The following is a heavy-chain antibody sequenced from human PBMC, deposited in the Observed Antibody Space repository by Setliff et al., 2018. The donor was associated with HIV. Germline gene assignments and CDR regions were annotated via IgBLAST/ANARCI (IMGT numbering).Heavy chain of an antibody. Sequence: SETLSLTCTISGASLNGHYWNWIRQPPGKAMEWIGYVSYRGSTTSTPSLNRRVTISVATSKVQFSLRLTSVPVADTSMYVCARASPEAGWGFYSYYYMDVWCKGTTVTVSS. J-gene: IGHJ6*03. CDR1: GASLNGHY. V-gene: IGHV4-59*11. CDR2: VSYRGST. CDR3: ARASPEAGWGFYSYYYMDV. D-gene: IGHD2-21*01.